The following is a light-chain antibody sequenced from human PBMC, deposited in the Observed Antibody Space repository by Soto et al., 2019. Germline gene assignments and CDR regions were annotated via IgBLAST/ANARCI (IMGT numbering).Light chain of an antibody. CDR3: QKYNSAPLT. Sequence: DIQMTQSPSSLSASVGDRVTITCRASQHISNYLDWYQQKPGKTPNLLVYAASTLQGGVPSRFSSSGSGTDFTLTISSLQAEDVASYYCQKYNSAPLTFGGGTKVEIK. J-gene: IGKJ4*01. V-gene: IGKV1-27*01. CDR1: QHISNY. CDR2: AAS.